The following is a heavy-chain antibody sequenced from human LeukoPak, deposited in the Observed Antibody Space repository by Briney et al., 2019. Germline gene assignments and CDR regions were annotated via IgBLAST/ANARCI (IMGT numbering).Heavy chain of an antibody. CDR1: GFTFSSYA. J-gene: IGHJ4*02. CDR2: IWYGGSNK. CDR3: AKDYGDYGVGGGSIDY. V-gene: IGHV3-30*02. D-gene: IGHD4-17*01. Sequence: GGSLRLSCAASGFTFSSYAMSWVRQAPGKGLEWVAVIWYGGSNKYYADSVKGRFTISRDNSKNTLYLQMNSLRAEDTAVYYCAKDYGDYGVGGGSIDYWGQGTLVTVPS.